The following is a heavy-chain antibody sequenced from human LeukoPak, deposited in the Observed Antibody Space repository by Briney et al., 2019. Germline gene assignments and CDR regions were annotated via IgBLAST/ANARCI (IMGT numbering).Heavy chain of an antibody. J-gene: IGHJ6*03. V-gene: IGHV3-48*01. Sequence: PGGSLRLSCAASAFTFSSYSMNWVRQAPGKGLEWVSYISSSSSTIYYADSVKGRFTISRDNAKNSLYLQMNSLRAEDTAVYYCGSTATTNYYYYYMDVWGKGTTVTVSS. CDR3: GSTATTNYYYYYMDV. D-gene: IGHD2-21*02. CDR1: AFTFSSYS. CDR2: ISSSSSTI.